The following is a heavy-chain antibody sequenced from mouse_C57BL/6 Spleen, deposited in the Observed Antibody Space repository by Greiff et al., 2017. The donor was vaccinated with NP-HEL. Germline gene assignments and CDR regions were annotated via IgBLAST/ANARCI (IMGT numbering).Heavy chain of an antibody. J-gene: IGHJ2*01. CDR3: ARTYYDYYFDY. V-gene: IGHV1-64*01. CDR1: GYTFTSYW. CDR2: IHPNSGST. D-gene: IGHD2-4*01. Sequence: QVQLQQPGAELVKPGASVKLSCKASGYTFTSYWMHWVKQRPGQGLEWIGMIHPNSGSTNYNEKFKSKATLTVDKSSSTAYMQLSSLTSEDSAVYYCARTYYDYYFDYWGQGTTLTVSS.